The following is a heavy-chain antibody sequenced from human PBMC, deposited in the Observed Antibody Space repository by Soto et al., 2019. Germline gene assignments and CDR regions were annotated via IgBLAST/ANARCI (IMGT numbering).Heavy chain of an antibody. J-gene: IGHJ6*03. CDR3: ARYSRNYYYYMDV. Sequence: GGSLRHSCAASGFTFSSYNMNWVRQAPGKGLEWISDISLSSSTIFYADSVKGRFTISRDNAKNSLYLQMNSLRAEDTAVYYCARYSRNYYYYMDVCGKGTTVTGS. V-gene: IGHV3-48*01. D-gene: IGHD2-21*01. CDR2: ISLSSSTI. CDR1: GFTFSSYN.